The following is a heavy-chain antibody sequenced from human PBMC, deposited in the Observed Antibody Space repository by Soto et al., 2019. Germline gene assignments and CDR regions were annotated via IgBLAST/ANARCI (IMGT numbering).Heavy chain of an antibody. CDR2: ISSSGSTI. CDR3: VRTNIFVSRGMDF. J-gene: IGHJ6*02. Sequence: GGSLRLSCAASGFTFSSYWMHWVRQAPGKGLVWVSYISSSGSTIYYADSVKGRFTISRDNAKNSLYLQMNSLRAEDTAVYYCVRTNIFVSRGMDFWGQGTPVTVSS. V-gene: IGHV3-48*04. CDR1: GFTFSSYW.